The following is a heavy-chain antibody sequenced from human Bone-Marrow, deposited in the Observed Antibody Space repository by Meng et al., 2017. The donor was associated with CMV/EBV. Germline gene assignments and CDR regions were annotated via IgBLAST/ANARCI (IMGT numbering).Heavy chain of an antibody. CDR3: AREPFLGTSGPFDI. V-gene: IGHV4-39*07. D-gene: IGHD1-14*01. CDR2: IYYSGST. J-gene: IGHJ3*02. CDR1: TFSSYW. Sequence: TFSSYWMSWVRQAPGKGLEWIGSIYYSGSTYYNPSLKSRVTISVDTSKNHFSLKLSSVTAADTAVYYCAREPFLGTSGPFDIWGQGTMVTVSS.